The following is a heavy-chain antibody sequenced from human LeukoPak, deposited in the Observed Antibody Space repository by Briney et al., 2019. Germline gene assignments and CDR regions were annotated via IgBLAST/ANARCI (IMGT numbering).Heavy chain of an antibody. CDR1: GGSISSYY. Sequence: SETLSLTCTVSGGSISSYYWSWIRQPPGKGLEWIGYIYTSGSTNYNPSLKSRVTISVDTSKNQFSLKLSSVTAADTAVYYCARDYGGGDLQNHYGMDVWGQGTTVTVSS. CDR2: IYTSGST. D-gene: IGHD2-21*02. CDR3: ARDYGGGDLQNHYGMDV. J-gene: IGHJ6*02. V-gene: IGHV4-4*09.